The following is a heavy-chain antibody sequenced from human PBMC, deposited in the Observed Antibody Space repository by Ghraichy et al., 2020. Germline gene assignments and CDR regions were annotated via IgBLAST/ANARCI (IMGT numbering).Heavy chain of an antibody. Sequence: GESLNISCAASGFTFSSYAMSWVRQAPGKGLEWVSAISGSGGSTYYADSVKGRFTISRDNSKNTLYLQMNSLRAEDTAVYYCAKDLTVTPVDYWGQGTLVTVSS. D-gene: IGHD4-11*01. CDR1: GFTFSSYA. J-gene: IGHJ4*02. CDR2: ISGSGGST. V-gene: IGHV3-23*01. CDR3: AKDLTVTPVDY.